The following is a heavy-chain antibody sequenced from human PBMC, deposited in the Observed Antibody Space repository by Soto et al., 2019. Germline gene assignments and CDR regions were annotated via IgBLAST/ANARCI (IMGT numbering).Heavy chain of an antibody. Sequence: TLSLTCTVSGGSITSSSYYWGWIRQPPGKGLEWIGGIYYSGRSYYNPSLKSRVTMSVDTSKNQFSLTHNSVTAADAAVYYCARQRTTVVTQAYFDHWGQGTLVTVSS. V-gene: IGHV4-39*01. J-gene: IGHJ4*02. D-gene: IGHD4-17*01. CDR1: GGSITSSSYY. CDR2: IYYSGRS. CDR3: ARQRTTVVTQAYFDH.